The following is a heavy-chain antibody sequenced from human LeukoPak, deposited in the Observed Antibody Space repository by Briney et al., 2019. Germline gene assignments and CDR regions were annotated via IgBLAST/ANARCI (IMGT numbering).Heavy chain of an antibody. Sequence: PGGSLRLSCAASGFTFSSYEMNWVRQAPGKGLEWVSYISSSGSTIYYADSVKGRFTISRDNAKNSLYLQMNSLRAEDTAVYYCANAVFNIVATIQTDYWGQGTLVTVSS. D-gene: IGHD5-12*01. CDR2: ISSSGSTI. CDR1: GFTFSSYE. CDR3: ANAVFNIVATIQTDY. V-gene: IGHV3-48*03. J-gene: IGHJ4*02.